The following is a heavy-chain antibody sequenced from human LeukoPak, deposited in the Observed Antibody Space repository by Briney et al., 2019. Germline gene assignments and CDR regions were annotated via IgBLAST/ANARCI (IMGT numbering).Heavy chain of an antibody. CDR1: GFTFSSYA. CDR2: ISGSGGST. V-gene: IGHV3-23*01. D-gene: IGHD6-19*01. CDR3: AKVKAQWLVRYYFDY. Sequence: GGSLRLSCAASGFTFSSYAMSWVRQAPGKGLEWVSAISGSGGSTYYADSVKGRFTISRDNSKNTLYLQMNSLRAEDTAVYYCAKVKAQWLVRYYFDYWGQGTLVTVSS. J-gene: IGHJ4*02.